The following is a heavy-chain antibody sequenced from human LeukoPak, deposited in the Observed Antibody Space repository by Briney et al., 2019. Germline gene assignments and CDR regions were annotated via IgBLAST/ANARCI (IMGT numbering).Heavy chain of an antibody. CDR3: ARPRSDY. CDR1: GFTFSSYA. D-gene: IGHD3-3*01. V-gene: IGHV3-7*01. J-gene: IGHJ4*02. CDR2: IKEDGTDK. Sequence: GGSLRLSCAASGFTFSSYAMTWVRQAPGKGPEWVANIKEDGTDKHYADSVKGRFTISRDNAKNSLYLQLNSLRVEDTAVYYCARPRSDYWGQGTLVTVSS.